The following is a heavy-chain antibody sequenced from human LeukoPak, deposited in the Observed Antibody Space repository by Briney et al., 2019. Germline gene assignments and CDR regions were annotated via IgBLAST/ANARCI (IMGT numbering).Heavy chain of an antibody. CDR2: ISSSSSYI. CDR1: GFTFSSYS. D-gene: IGHD3-16*02. V-gene: IGHV3-21*01. J-gene: IGHJ4*02. CDR3: ARDHGDYVWGSYRYGPQFDY. Sequence: GGSLRLSCAASGFTFSSYSMNWVRQAPGKGLEWVSSISSSSSYIYYADSVKGRFTISRDNAKNSLYLQMNSLRAEDTAVYYCARDHGDYVWGSYRYGPQFDYWGQGTLVTVSS.